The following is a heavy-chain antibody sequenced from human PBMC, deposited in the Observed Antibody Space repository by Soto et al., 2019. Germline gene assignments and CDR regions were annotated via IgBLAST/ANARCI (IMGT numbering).Heavy chain of an antibody. CDR1: GGSISSSSYY. Sequence: SETLSLTCTVSGGSISSSSYYWGWIRQPPGKGLEWIGSIYYSGSTYYNPSLKSRVTISVDTSKNQFSLKLSSVTAADTAVYYCERVIVVLQADQTAVNWFDPWGQGTLVTVSS. V-gene: IGHV4-39*01. J-gene: IGHJ5*02. CDR2: IYYSGST. CDR3: ERVIVVLQADQTAVNWFDP. D-gene: IGHD2-2*01.